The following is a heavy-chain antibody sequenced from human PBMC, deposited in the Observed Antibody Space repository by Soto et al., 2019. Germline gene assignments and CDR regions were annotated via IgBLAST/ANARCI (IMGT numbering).Heavy chain of an antibody. D-gene: IGHD6-6*01. CDR2: IYYSGST. Sequence: SETLSLTCTVSGGSISSSSYYWGWIRQPPGKGLEWIGSIYYSGSTYYNPSLKSRVTISVDTSKNQFSLKLSSVTAADTAVYYCASQTIAAVLPYYMDVWGKGTTVTVSS. V-gene: IGHV4-39*01. CDR3: ASQTIAAVLPYYMDV. J-gene: IGHJ6*03. CDR1: GGSISSSSYY.